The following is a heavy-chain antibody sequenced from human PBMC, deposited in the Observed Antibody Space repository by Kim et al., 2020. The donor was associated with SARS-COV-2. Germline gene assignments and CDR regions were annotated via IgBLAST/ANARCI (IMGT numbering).Heavy chain of an antibody. Sequence: ASVKVSCKASGFTFTDYFLHWVRQAPGQGPEWMGWIKLATGATQYSPRFQDRVTMTRDTSTSTAYLDLRRLTSDDTARYYCARDAAHTANWEFDFWGQGALVIVSS. J-gene: IGHJ4*02. CDR2: IKLATGAT. CDR1: GFTFTDYF. V-gene: IGHV1-2*02. D-gene: IGHD1-1*01. CDR3: ARDAAHTANWEFDF.